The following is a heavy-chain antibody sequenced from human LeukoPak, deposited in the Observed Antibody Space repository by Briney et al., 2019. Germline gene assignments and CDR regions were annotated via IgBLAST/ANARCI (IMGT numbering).Heavy chain of an antibody. CDR3: ASGVEQWLVPNDAFDI. Sequence: SETLSLTCTVSGGSISSYYWSWIRQPPGKGLEWIGYIYYSGSTNYNPSLKSRVTISVDTSKNQFSLKLSSVTAADTAVYYCASGVEQWLVPNDAFDIWGQGTMVTVSS. D-gene: IGHD6-19*01. V-gene: IGHV4-59*01. J-gene: IGHJ3*02. CDR1: GGSISSYY. CDR2: IYYSGST.